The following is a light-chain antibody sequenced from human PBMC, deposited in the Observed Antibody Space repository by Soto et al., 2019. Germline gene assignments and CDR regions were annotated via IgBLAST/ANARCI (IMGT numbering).Light chain of an antibody. CDR1: SSDVGGYNS. CDR2: EVS. V-gene: IGLV2-14*01. Sequence: QSALTQPASVSGSPGQSITISCTGNSSDVGGYNSVSWYQQHPGKVPKLMIYEVSHRPSGVSDRFSGSKSGNTASLTISGLQAEDEADYYCSSFTSSITYVFGTGTKVTVL. J-gene: IGLJ1*01. CDR3: SSFTSSITYV.